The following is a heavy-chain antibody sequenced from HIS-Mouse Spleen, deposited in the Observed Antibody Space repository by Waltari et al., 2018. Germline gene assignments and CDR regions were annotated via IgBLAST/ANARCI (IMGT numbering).Heavy chain of an antibody. CDR1: VHPISSSSYY. V-gene: IGHV4-39*07. Sequence: QLQLQESGPGLVKPSETLSLTCTVPVHPISSSSYYSGWIRQPPGKGLEWIGSIYYSGSTYYNPSLKSRVTISVDTSKNQFSLKLSSVTAADTAVYYCAREIPYSSSWYDWYFDLWGRGTLVTVSS. CDR3: AREIPYSSSWYDWYFDL. D-gene: IGHD6-13*01. J-gene: IGHJ2*01. CDR2: IYYSGST.